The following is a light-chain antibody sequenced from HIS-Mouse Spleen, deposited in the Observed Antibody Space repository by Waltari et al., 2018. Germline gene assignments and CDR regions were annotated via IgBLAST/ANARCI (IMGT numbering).Light chain of an antibody. CDR3: QVWDSSSDHVV. Sequence: SYCLTQPPSVSGAPGKTARISCGGNHHGRKKVHWYQQKPGQAPVLVVYDDSDRPPGIPERFSGSNSGNTATLTISRVEAGDEADYYCQVWDSSSDHVVFGGGTKLTVL. CDR1: HHGRKK. CDR2: DDS. J-gene: IGLJ2*01. V-gene: IGLV3-21*03.